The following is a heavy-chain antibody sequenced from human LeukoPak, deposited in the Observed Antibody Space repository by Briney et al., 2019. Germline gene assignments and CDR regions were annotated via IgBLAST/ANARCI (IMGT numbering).Heavy chain of an antibody. CDR2: MNPHSGNT. V-gene: IGHV1-8*01. CDR1: RYTFTSYD. CDR3: ARGSGYYYIPYYFDY. J-gene: IGHJ4*02. D-gene: IGHD3-22*01. Sequence: ASVKVSCKASRYTFTSYDINWVRQATGHGIEWMGWMNPHSGNTGYGQKFQGRVTITRNTSISTANMELSSLRSDDTAVYYCARGSGYYYIPYYFDYWGQGTLVTVSS.